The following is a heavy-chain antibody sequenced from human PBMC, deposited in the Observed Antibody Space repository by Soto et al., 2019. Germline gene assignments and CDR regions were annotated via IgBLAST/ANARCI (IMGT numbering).Heavy chain of an antibody. J-gene: IGHJ4*02. CDR1: AFIFIGYE. D-gene: IGHD2-15*01. Sequence: GWSLRLSCAAPAFIFIGYEMNWVRQAPGKGLEWSSYISNSGTTVKYADSVKGRFTVSRDNAKKSLYLQMHSLRDEDTAVYFCARSRGGGFDDYFDHWGQGTLVTVYS. CDR3: ARSRGGGFDDYFDH. CDR2: ISNSGTTV. V-gene: IGHV3-48*03.